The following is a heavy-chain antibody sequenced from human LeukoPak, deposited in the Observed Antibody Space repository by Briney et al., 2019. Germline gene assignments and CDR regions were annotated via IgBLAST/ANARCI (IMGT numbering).Heavy chain of an antibody. Sequence: GGSLRLSCAASGFTFSSYAMSWVRQAPGKGLEWVSAISGSGGSTHYADSVKGRFTISRDNSKNTLYLQMNSLRVDDTAVYYCARDPPAVAANTYGWGQGTLVTVSS. CDR3: ARDPPAVAANTYG. J-gene: IGHJ4*02. CDR2: ISGSGGST. CDR1: GFTFSSYA. V-gene: IGHV3-23*01. D-gene: IGHD6-6*01.